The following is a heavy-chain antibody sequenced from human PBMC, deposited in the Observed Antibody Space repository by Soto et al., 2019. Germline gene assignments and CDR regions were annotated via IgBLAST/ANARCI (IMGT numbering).Heavy chain of an antibody. J-gene: IGHJ4*02. CDR1: GYTFTSYA. V-gene: IGHV1-3*01. D-gene: IGHD2-15*01. Sequence: QVQLVQSGAEVKKPGASVKVSCKASGYTFTSYAIHWVRQAPGQRLEWMGWINAGNGNTKYSQKFQGRVTITRDTSASTAYMELSSLRSEDTAVYYCARESSPGNIVVVVAATPVFDYWGQGTLVTVSS. CDR2: INAGNGNT. CDR3: ARESSPGNIVVVVAATPVFDY.